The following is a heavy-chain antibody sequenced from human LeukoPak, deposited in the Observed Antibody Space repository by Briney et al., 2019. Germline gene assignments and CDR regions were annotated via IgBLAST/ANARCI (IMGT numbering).Heavy chain of an antibody. D-gene: IGHD2-21*02. CDR1: GYTFTGYS. CDR3: ARDGSYCGDYCYYGYFHH. Sequence: ASVKVSCKASGYTFTGYSIYWVRQTPGQGLEWMGWINPNSGGTNYAQKFQGRVTMTRDTSISTVYMELSRLRSDETAVYYCARDGSYCGDYCYYGYFHHWGQGTLVTVSS. J-gene: IGHJ1*01. V-gene: IGHV1-2*02. CDR2: INPNSGGT.